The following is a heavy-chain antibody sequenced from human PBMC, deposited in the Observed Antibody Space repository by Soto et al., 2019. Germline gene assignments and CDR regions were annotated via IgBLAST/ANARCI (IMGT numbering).Heavy chain of an antibody. CDR1: GFTFSNHA. V-gene: IGHV3-23*01. Sequence: EVQLLESGGGLVQPGGSLRLSCAASGFTFSNHAMTWVRQAPGKGLEWVSGITGSGGGTYFVYSVKGRFTISRDNSKNPGYLQMNSLRAEDTAVYYGGKRPLTAAGSDYWGQGTLVTVSS. J-gene: IGHJ4*02. D-gene: IGHD6-25*01. CDR3: GKRPLTAAGSDY. CDR2: ITGSGGGT.